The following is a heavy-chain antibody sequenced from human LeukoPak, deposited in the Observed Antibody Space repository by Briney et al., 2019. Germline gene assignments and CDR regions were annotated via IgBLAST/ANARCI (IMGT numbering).Heavy chain of an antibody. CDR1: GYTFTGYY. J-gene: IGHJ4*02. CDR2: INPNSGGT. Sequence: ASVKVSCKASGYTFTGYYIHWVRQAPGQGLEWMGWINPNSGGTNYAQKFQGRVTMTRDTSISTAYMELSRLRSDDTAVYYCARDKGPRRYYFDYWGQGTLVTVSS. V-gene: IGHV1-2*02. D-gene: IGHD1-1*01. CDR3: ARDKGPRRYYFDY.